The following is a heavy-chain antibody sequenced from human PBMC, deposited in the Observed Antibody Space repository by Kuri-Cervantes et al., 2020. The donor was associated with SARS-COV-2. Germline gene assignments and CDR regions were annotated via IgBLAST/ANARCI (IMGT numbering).Heavy chain of an antibody. J-gene: IGHJ4*02. V-gene: IGHV4-34*01. CDR3: ARTINEDYDYVWGSYRYYFDY. D-gene: IGHD3-16*02. CDR1: GGSFRGYY. CDR2: INHSGST. Sequence: SFSVYGGSFRGYYWSWIRQPPGKGLEWIGEINHSGSTNYNPSLKSRVNISVDTSKNQFSLKLSSVTAADTAVYYCARTINEDYDYVWGSYRYYFDYWGKGTLVTVSS.